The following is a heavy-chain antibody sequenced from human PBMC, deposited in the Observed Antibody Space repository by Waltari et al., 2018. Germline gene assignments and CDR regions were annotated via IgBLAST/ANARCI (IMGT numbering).Heavy chain of an antibody. CDR3: ATSRVGIRYCSTTNCGSMDV. J-gene: IGHJ6*03. CDR1: GYIFTDYY. V-gene: IGHV1-2*06. D-gene: IGHD2-2*01. CDR2: INCNSGDT. Sequence: QVQLVQSGAEVKKPGASVKVSCKASGYIFTDYYMHWVRQAPGQGLEWVGRINCNSGDTNYAQKFQGRVTMTRDTSISTAYVEVNRLRSDDTAVYYCATSRVGIRYCSTTNCGSMDVWGKGTTVSVSS.